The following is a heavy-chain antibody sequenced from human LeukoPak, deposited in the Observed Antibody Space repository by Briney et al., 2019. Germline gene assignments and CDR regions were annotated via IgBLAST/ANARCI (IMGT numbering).Heavy chain of an antibody. J-gene: IGHJ4*02. CDR3: AQSGDYSFIFDY. Sequence: PAGSLSFYCSASGFTFSSYGMLRLRHAPGKERMGLISIWYDGSNNSYADSVKGRMTISTYNSATTMYLQINSLRAEDTTDCDCAQSGDYSFIFDYWGQGTLVTVSS. V-gene: IGHV3-33*01. CDR2: IWYDGSNN. CDR1: GFTFSSYG. D-gene: IGHD4-17*01.